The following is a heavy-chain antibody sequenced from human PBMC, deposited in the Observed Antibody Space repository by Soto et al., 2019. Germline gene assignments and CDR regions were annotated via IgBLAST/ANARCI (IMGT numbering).Heavy chain of an antibody. CDR1: GFTFTRYS. J-gene: IGHJ4*02. CDR3: ARESEDLTSNFDY. CDR2: ISSTTNYI. Sequence: GGSLRLSCAASGFTFTRYSMNWVRQAPGKGLEWVSSISSTTNYIYYGDSMKGRFTISRDNAKNSLYLETNSLRAEDTAVYYCARESEDLTSNFDYWGQGTLVTVSS. V-gene: IGHV3-21*06.